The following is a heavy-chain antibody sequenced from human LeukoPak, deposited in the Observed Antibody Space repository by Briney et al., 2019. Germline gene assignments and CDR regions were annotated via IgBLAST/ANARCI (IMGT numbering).Heavy chain of an antibody. CDR3: ARVGASSGYQDRWATVGY. CDR1: GFTFSTYA. D-gene: IGHD3-22*01. Sequence: PGRSLRLSCAASGFTFSTYAMHWVRQAPGKGLEWVSVISYDGSNKYYADSVEGRFTISRDNSKNTLYLQMNSLRTEDTAVYYCARVGASSGYQDRWATVGYWGQGTLVTVSS. J-gene: IGHJ4*02. CDR2: ISYDGSNK. V-gene: IGHV3-30-3*01.